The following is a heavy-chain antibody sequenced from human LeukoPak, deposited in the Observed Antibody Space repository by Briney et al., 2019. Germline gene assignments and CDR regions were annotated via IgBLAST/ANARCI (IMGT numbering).Heavy chain of an antibody. Sequence: GGSLRLSCAASGFTFSSYSMNWVRQAPGKGLEWVSYISSSSSTIYYADSVKGRFTISRDNSKNTLYLQMNSLRAEDTAVYYCVRDDDRPDNGLDYWGQGTLVTVSS. CDR3: VRDDDRPDNGLDY. D-gene: IGHD3-22*01. V-gene: IGHV3-48*01. J-gene: IGHJ4*02. CDR1: GFTFSSYS. CDR2: ISSSSSTI.